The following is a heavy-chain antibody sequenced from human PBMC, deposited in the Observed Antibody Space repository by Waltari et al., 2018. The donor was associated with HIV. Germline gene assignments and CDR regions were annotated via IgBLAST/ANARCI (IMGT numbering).Heavy chain of an antibody. CDR3: VKEHQYSHSWYSYYGMDV. V-gene: IGHV3-23*01. CDR1: GFTFSNSG. D-gene: IGHD6-13*01. Sequence: EVQVLESGGALVQPGGSLRLSCAPSGFTFSNSGITWVRQAPGKGLEWVSTISGSGGSTYYADSVKGRFTVSRDNSKNTLYLQMNSLRAEDTAVYFCVKEHQYSHSWYSYYGMDVWGQGTTVTVSS. CDR2: ISGSGGST. J-gene: IGHJ6*02.